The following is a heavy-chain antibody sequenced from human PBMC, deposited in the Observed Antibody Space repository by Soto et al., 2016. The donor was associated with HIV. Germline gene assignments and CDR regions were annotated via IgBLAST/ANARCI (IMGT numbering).Heavy chain of an antibody. V-gene: IGHV3-74*03. CDR2: INSDGTST. J-gene: IGHJ4*02. D-gene: IGHD6-19*01. CDR3: TRDWAGAYYDY. CDR1: GFTFSTFW. Sequence: EVQLVESGGGLVQPGGPSRLSCEGSGFTFSTFWIHWVRQVPGKGLVWVSHINSDGTSTSYADSVKGRFTISRDNAKNTLYLQMNSLRAEDTAVYYCTRDWAGAYYDYWGQGTLVTVTS.